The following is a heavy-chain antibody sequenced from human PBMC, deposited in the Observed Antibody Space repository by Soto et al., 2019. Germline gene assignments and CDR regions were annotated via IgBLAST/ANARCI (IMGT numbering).Heavy chain of an antibody. V-gene: IGHV6-1*01. CDR2: TYYRSKWYN. D-gene: IGHD1-26*01. Sequence: SQTLSLTCAISGDSVSIKSAGWNLIRQSPSRGLEWLGRTYYRSKWYNEYAVSVKSQIIINPDTSKNQFSLQLNSVTPEDTAVYYCARSGNEGAVDYWGQGTLVPVSS. CDR1: GDSVSIKSAG. J-gene: IGHJ4*02. CDR3: ARSGNEGAVDY.